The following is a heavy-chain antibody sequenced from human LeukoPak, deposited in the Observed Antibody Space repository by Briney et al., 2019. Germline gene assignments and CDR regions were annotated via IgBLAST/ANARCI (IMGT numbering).Heavy chain of an antibody. CDR3: AKPGTVVTAPFDY. CDR2: ISYDGSSK. CDR1: GFTFSSYG. D-gene: IGHD4-23*01. V-gene: IGHV3-30*18. J-gene: IGHJ4*02. Sequence: PGGSLRLSCAASGFTFSSYGMHWVRQAPGKGLEWVAVISYDGSSKYYADSVKGRFTISRDNSKNTLYLQMNSLRAEDTAVYYCAKPGTVVTAPFDYWGQGTLVTVSS.